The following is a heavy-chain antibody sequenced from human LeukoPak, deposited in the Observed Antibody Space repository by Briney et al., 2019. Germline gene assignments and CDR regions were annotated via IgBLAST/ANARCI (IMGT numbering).Heavy chain of an antibody. CDR2: INPNSGGT. V-gene: IGHV1-2*02. CDR3: ARQSAIFGVVTPAAFDI. D-gene: IGHD3-3*01. J-gene: IGHJ3*02. CDR1: GYTFTGYY. Sequence: ASVKVSCKASGYTFTGYYMHWVRQAPGQGLEWMGWINPNSGGTNYAQKFQGRVTMTRDTSISTAYMGLSRLRSDDTAVYYCARQSAIFGVVTPAAFDIWGQGTMVTVSS.